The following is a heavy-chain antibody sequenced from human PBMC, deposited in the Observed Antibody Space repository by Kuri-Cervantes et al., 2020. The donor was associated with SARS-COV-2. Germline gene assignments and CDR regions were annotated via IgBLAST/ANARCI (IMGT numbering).Heavy chain of an antibody. CDR2: INPDGSYT. V-gene: IGHV3-74*01. CDR1: GFTFSSYW. J-gene: IGHJ4*02. CDR3: VRDGDHWNFDY. D-gene: IGHD1-1*01. Sequence: GGSLRLSCAASGFTFSSYWMSWVRQAPGKWLVWVSRINPDGSYTNNADSVKGRFTLSRDNAKNMLFLQMNSLRAEDTAVYYCVRDGDHWNFDYWGQGTLDTCSS.